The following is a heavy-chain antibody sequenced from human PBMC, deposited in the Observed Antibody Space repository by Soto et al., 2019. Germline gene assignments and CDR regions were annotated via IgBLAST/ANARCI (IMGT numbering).Heavy chain of an antibody. CDR3: ARSYSSSAMSFDY. J-gene: IGHJ4*02. V-gene: IGHV4-34*01. CDR1: GGSFSGYY. D-gene: IGHD6-6*01. CDR2: INHSGST. Sequence: SETLSLTCAVYGGSFSGYYWSWIRQPPGKGLEWIGEINHSGSTNYNPSLKSRVTISVDTSKNQFSLKLSSVTAADTAVYYCARSYSSSAMSFDYWGQGTLVTVSS.